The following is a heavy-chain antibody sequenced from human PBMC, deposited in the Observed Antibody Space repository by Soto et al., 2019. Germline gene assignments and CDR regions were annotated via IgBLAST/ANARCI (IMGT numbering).Heavy chain of an antibody. J-gene: IGHJ5*02. D-gene: IGHD6-13*01. CDR2: ISCDGSNK. Sequence: QVQLVESGGGVVQPGRSLRLSCAASGFTFSSYGMHWVRQAPGKGLEWVAVISCDGSNKYYADSVKGRFTISRDNSKNTLYLQMNSLRAEDTAVYYCAKSLSSSYNPNWFDPWGQGTLVTVSS. CDR1: GFTFSSYG. CDR3: AKSLSSSYNPNWFDP. V-gene: IGHV3-30*18.